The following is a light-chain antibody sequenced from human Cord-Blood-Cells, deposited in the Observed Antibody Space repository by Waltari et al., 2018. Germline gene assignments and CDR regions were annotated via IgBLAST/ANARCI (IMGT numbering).Light chain of an antibody. Sequence: QSALTQPRSVAGSPGQSVTIPCTATSSDVGGYNYVSWYQQHQGKAPKLMIYDVSKRPSGVPDRFSGSKSGNTASLTISGLQAEDEADYYCCSYAGSYTWVFGGGTKLTVL. CDR2: DVS. CDR3: CSYAGSYTWV. CDR1: SSDVGGYNY. J-gene: IGLJ3*02. V-gene: IGLV2-11*01.